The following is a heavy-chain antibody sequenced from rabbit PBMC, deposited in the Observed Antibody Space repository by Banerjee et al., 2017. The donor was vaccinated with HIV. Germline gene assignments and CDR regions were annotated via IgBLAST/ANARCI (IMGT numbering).Heavy chain of an antibody. CDR1: GFSFSSGYY. CDR3: ARDLDGVIGWNFGW. V-gene: IGHV1S40*01. CDR2: MYGGSSDNT. J-gene: IGHJ4*01. D-gene: IGHD1-1*01. Sequence: QSLEESGGDLVKPGASLTLTCKASGFSFSSGYYMCWVRQAPGKGLEWIACMYGGSSDNTFYASWAKGRFTISKTSSTTVTLQMTSLTAADTATYFCARDLDGVIGWNFGWWGPGTLVTVS.